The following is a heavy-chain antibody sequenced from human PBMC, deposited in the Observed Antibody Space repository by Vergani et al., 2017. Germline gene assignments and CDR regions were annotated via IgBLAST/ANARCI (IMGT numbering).Heavy chain of an antibody. V-gene: IGHV1-18*01. CDR3: ARDHSVWNTVSNHYYYYMDV. CDR2: ISAYNGNT. J-gene: IGHJ6*03. Sequence: QVQLVQSGAEVKKPGASVKVSCKASGYTFTSYGISWVRQAPGQGLEWMGWISAYNGNTNDAQKLQGRVTMTTYTSTSTAYMELRCLRSADTAVYYCARDHSVWNTVSNHYYYYMDVWGKGTTVTVSS. D-gene: IGHD4-17*01. CDR1: GYTFTSYG.